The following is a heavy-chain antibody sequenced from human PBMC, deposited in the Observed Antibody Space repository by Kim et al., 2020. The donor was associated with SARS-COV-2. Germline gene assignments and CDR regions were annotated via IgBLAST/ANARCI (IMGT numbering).Heavy chain of an antibody. Sequence: YADSVMGRFTVSRDNAKNSLYLQMNSLRAEDTAVYYCARRSGGNWYFDLWGRGTLVTVSS. CDR3: ARRSGGNWYFDL. V-gene: IGHV3-11*04. J-gene: IGHJ2*01. D-gene: IGHD3-16*01.